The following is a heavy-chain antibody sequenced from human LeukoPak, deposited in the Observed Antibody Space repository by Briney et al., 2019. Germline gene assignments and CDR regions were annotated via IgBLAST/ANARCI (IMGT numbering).Heavy chain of an antibody. D-gene: IGHD6-13*01. CDR1: GYTFTGYY. V-gene: IGHV1-2*02. CDR3: ARHSSSWYGGWFDP. J-gene: IGHJ5*02. CDR2: INPNSGGT. Sequence: ASVKVSCKASGYTFTGYYMHWVRQAPGQGLEWMGWINPNSGGTNYAQKFQGRVTMTRDTSISTAYMELSRLRSDDTAVYYCARHSSSWYGGWFDPWGQGTLVTVSS.